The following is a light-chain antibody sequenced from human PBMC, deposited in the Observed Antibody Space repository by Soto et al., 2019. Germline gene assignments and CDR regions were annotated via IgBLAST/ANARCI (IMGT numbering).Light chain of an antibody. V-gene: IGKV3-20*01. CDR3: QQYGTLPTT. J-gene: IGKJ3*01. CDR1: QSVSGTY. CDR2: GAS. Sequence: EIVLTQSPGTLSLSPGERATLSCRASQSVSGTYLAWYQQTPGQAPRLLIYGASTMPTGIPDRFGGSGSGTDFTLTISRLEPEDFTVYYCQQYGTLPTTFGPGTKVDVK.